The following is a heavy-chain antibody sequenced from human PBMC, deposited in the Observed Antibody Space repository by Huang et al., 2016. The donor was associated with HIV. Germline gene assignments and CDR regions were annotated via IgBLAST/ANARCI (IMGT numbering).Heavy chain of an antibody. V-gene: IGHV3-9*01. Sequence: EVQVVESGGGLVQPGRSLRLSCVASGFNFNNYAMHWVRQPTGKGLEWVSGSSWNSGDIGYGESVKGRFTISRDNAKNYLYLQMNRLRPEDTALYYCAKGLGGSYYYYLDQWGQGTLVTVSS. CDR1: GFNFNNYA. D-gene: IGHD3-10*01. CDR2: SSWNSGDI. CDR3: AKGLGGSYYYYLDQ. J-gene: IGHJ4*02.